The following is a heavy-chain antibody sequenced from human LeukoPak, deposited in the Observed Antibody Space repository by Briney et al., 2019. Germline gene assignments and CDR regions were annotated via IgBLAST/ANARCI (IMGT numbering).Heavy chain of an antibody. J-gene: IGHJ4*02. CDR3: ARDFPITFGGVIVLFDY. V-gene: IGHV1-18*01. CDR2: ISAYNGNT. D-gene: IGHD3-16*02. Sequence: GASVKVSCKASGYTFTSYGISWVRQAPGQGLEWMGWISAYNGNTNHAQKLQGRVTMTTDTSTSTAYMELRSLRSDDTAVYYCARDFPITFGGVIVLFDYWGQGTLVTVSS. CDR1: GYTFTSYG.